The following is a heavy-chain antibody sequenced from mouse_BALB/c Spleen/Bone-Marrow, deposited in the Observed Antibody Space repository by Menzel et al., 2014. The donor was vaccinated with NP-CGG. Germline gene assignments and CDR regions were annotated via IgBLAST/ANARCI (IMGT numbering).Heavy chain of an antibody. D-gene: IGHD2-1*01. V-gene: IGHV1-80*01. Sequence: VKLMESGAELVRPGSSVKISCKASGYAFSTYRMNWVKQRPGQGLEWIGQVSPGDGDTNYNGKFRGKATLTADKSSSTAYIQLSSLTSEDSAVYFCARVYYGNLDHWGQGTTLTVSS. J-gene: IGHJ2*01. CDR3: ARVYYGNLDH. CDR2: VSPGDGDT. CDR1: GYAFSTYR.